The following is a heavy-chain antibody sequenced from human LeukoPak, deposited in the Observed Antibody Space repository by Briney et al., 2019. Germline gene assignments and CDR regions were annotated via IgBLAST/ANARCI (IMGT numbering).Heavy chain of an antibody. J-gene: IGHJ4*02. D-gene: IGHD1-26*01. CDR1: GYTFTGYY. V-gene: IGHV1-2*02. CDR2: INPNSGGT. CDR3: ARANKGWWELPRYFDY. Sequence: GASVKVSCKASGYTFTGYYMHWVRQAPGQGLEWMGWINPNSGGTNYAQKFQGRVTMTRDTSISTAYMELSRLRSDDTAVYYCARANKGWWELPRYFDYWGQGTLVTVSS.